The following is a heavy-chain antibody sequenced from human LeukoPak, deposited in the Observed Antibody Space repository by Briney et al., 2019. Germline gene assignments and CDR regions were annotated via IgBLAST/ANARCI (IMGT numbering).Heavy chain of an antibody. Sequence: SGGSLRLSCAASGFTFSSYAMSWVRQAPGKGLEWVSSISGSGGSTYYADSVKGRSTISRYNSKNTLYMQMNSLRAEDTAVYYCAKSAADYSSSSFDYWGQGTLVTVSS. CDR2: ISGSGGST. V-gene: IGHV3-23*01. D-gene: IGHD6-6*01. J-gene: IGHJ4*02. CDR1: GFTFSSYA. CDR3: AKSAADYSSSSFDY.